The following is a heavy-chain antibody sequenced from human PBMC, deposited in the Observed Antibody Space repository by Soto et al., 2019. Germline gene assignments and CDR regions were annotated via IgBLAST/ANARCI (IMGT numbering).Heavy chain of an antibody. Sequence: QAHLVQSAPEGKKPGASVKVSCKGSGYIFTSYGIAWVRQAPGQGLEWMGWISAHNGNTEYAQKFQGRVTVTRDTSTSTAYLELRSLRSDDTALYYCARGRYGDYWGQGALVTVSS. V-gene: IGHV1-18*01. D-gene: IGHD4-17*01. CDR3: ARGRYGDY. CDR2: ISAHNGNT. J-gene: IGHJ4*02. CDR1: GYIFTSYG.